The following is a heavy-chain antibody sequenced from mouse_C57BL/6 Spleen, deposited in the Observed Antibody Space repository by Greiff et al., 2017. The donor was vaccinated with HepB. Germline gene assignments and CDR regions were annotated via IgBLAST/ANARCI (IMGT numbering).Heavy chain of an antibody. V-gene: IGHV1-80*01. J-gene: IGHJ4*01. D-gene: IGHD2-1*01. CDR1: GYAFSSYW. CDR3: ARGGYGNSYYAMDY. Sequence: VKLLESGAELVKPGASVKISCKASGYAFSSYWMNWVKQRPGKGLEWIGQIYPGDGDTNYNGKFKGKATLTADKSSSTAYMQLSSLTSEDSAVYFCARGGYGNSYYAMDYWGQGTSVTVSS. CDR2: IYPGDGDT.